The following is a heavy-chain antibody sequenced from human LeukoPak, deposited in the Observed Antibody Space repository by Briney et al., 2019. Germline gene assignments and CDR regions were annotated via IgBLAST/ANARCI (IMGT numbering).Heavy chain of an antibody. CDR1: GGSISSYY. CDR3: ARERREAYYFDY. V-gene: IGHV4-59*01. Sequence: PSETLSLTCTVSGGSISSYYWSWIRQPPGKGLEWIGYIYYSGSTNYNPSLKSRVTISVDTSKNQFSLKLSSVTAADTAVYYCARERREAYYFDYWGQGTLVTASS. D-gene: IGHD5-24*01. CDR2: IYYSGST. J-gene: IGHJ4*02.